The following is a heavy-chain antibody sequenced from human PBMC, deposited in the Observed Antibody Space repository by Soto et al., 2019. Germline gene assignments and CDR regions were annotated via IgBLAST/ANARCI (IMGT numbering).Heavy chain of an antibody. CDR2: MYQGGTT. V-gene: IGHV4-4*02. CDR3: ARTAGTFPMHPFDP. CDR1: GGSISSINW. Sequence: PSETLSLTCGVSGGSISSINWWSWVRQAAGEGLEWLGDMYQGGTTKYDASLKSRVTMSIDKSKNQFFLNVTSVTAADTAVYYCARTAGTFPMHPFDPWGQGTLFTV. D-gene: IGHD2-2*01. J-gene: IGHJ5*02.